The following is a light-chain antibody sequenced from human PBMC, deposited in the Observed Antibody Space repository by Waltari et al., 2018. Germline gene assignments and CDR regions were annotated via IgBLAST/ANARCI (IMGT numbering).Light chain of an antibody. V-gene: IGLV9-49*01. J-gene: IGLJ2*01. Sequence: QPVPTQPPSASASLAASVTPTFPLSGGSRNHNVGSYPPRPGKGPRVVMRVGTGGRVGSKGDGIPDRFSGLGSGLIRYLTIKNIQEEDESEYHCGADFGSGSNFVYVVFGGGTKLTVL. CDR3: GADFGSGSNFVYVV. CDR2: VGTGGRVG. CDR1: GGSRNHN.